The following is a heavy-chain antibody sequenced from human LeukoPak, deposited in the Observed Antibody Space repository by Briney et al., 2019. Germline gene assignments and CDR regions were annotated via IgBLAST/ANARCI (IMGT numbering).Heavy chain of an antibody. CDR3: AREDTAMVGSY. CDR1: GGTFSSYA. V-gene: IGHV1-69*05. Sequence: GASVKVSCKASGGTFSSYATSWVRQAPGQGLEWMGRIIPIFGTANYAQKFQGRVTITTDESTSTAYMELSSLRSEDTAVYYCAREDTAMVGSYWGQGTLVTVSS. D-gene: IGHD5-18*01. CDR2: IIPIFGTA. J-gene: IGHJ4*02.